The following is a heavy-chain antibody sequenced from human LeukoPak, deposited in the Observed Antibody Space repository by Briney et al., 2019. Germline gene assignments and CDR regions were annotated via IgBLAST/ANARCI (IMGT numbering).Heavy chain of an antibody. CDR3: ARVYCSSTSCYTWRPYYYYYYMDV. CDR1: GGSISSYY. Sequence: ETLSLTCTVSGGSISSYYWSWIRQPAGKGLEWIGRIYTSGSTNYNPSLKSRVTMSVDTSKNQFSLKLSSVTAADTAVYYCARVYCSSTSCYTWRPYYYYYYMDVWGKGTTVTVSS. J-gene: IGHJ6*03. CDR2: IYTSGST. D-gene: IGHD2-2*02. V-gene: IGHV4-4*07.